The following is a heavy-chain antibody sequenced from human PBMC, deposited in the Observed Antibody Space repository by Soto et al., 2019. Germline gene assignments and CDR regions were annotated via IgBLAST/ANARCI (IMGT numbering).Heavy chain of an antibody. CDR3: AKSSGAGGQFEY. V-gene: IGHV3-23*01. CDR2: VSIGGST. Sequence: WESXRLSCSSSGCTFSSYSIFWVRQGPGKGLEWVAVVSIGGSTHYADSVRGRFTISRDNSKNTLSMQMNSLTAEDTAVYFCAKSSGAGGQFEYWGQGALVTVYS. CDR1: GCTFSSYS. J-gene: IGHJ4*02. D-gene: IGHD6-19*01.